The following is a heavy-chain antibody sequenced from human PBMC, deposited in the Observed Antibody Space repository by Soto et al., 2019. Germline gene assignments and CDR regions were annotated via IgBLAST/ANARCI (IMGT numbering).Heavy chain of an antibody. J-gene: IGHJ6*02. CDR3: ADLVVADTGMDV. CDR2: IIPILGIA. Sequence: QVQLVQSGDEVKKPGSSVKVFCKASGGTFSSYPISWVRQAPGQGLEWMGRIIPILGIANYAQKFQGRVTITADKSTSTAYMELSSLRSEDTAVYYSADLVVADTGMDVWGQGTTVTVSS. V-gene: IGHV1-69*02. D-gene: IGHD2-15*01. CDR1: GGTFSSYP.